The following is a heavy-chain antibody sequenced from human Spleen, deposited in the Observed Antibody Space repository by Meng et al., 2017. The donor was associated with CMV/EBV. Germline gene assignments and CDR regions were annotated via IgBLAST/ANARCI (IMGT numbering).Heavy chain of an antibody. CDR1: GGSFSGYY. J-gene: IGHJ6*02. CDR3: AKSGYDSSNYYYGMDV. V-gene: IGHV4-34*01. Sequence: YGGSFSGYYWSWISQPPGKGLEWIGEVNHRGSTNYNPSLKSRVTISLDTSKNQFSLKLISVAAADTAVYYCAKSGYDSSNYYYGMDVWGQGTTVTVSS. CDR2: VNHRGST. D-gene: IGHD5-12*01.